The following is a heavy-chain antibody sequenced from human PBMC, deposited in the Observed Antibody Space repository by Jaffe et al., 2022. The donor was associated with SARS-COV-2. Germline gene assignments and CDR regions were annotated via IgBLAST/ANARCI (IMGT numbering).Heavy chain of an antibody. D-gene: IGHD4-17*01. CDR2: INHSGST. Sequence: QVQLQQWGAGLLKPSETLSLTCAVYGGSFSGYYWSWIRQPPGKGLEWIGEINHSGSTNYNPSLKSRVTISVDTSKNQFSLKLSSVTAADTAVYYCARRTTVTTGWYFDLWGRGTLVTVSS. CDR3: ARRTTVTTGWYFDL. V-gene: IGHV4-34*01. CDR1: GGSFSGYY. J-gene: IGHJ2*01.